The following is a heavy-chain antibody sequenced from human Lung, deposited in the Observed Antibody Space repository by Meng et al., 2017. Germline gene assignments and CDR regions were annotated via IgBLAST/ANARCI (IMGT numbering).Heavy chain of an antibody. J-gene: IGHJ1*01. D-gene: IGHD3/OR15-3a*01. CDR1: GFNFTASW. CDR2: INNDGSEK. V-gene: IGHV3-7*01. Sequence: GGSLRLSCAASGFNFTASWMSWVRQAPGKGLQWVANINNDGSEKYYVDSLKGRFTISKDNAKNSLYLQMNSLRAEDTAVYYCARDPGWVSLDHWGPGTLVTVSS. CDR3: ARDPGWVSLDH.